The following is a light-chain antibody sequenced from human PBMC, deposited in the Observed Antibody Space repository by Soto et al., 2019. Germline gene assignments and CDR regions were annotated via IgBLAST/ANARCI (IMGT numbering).Light chain of an antibody. Sequence: EIVLTQSPGTLSLSPGERVTLSCRASQSITNNFFAWYQQRPGQAPRLLIYGISNRATGIPDRFSGSGSGTDFTLTISRLEPEDFVVYYCQQYITLPHTFGQGTKLEVK. CDR1: QSITNNF. V-gene: IGKV3-20*01. J-gene: IGKJ2*01. CDR2: GIS. CDR3: QQYITLPHT.